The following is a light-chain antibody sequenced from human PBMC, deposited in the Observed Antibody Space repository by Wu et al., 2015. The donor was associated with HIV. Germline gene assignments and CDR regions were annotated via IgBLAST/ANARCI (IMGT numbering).Light chain of an antibody. CDR1: QVVSSNY. J-gene: IGKJ2*01. V-gene: IGKV3-20*01. CDR3: QQYGSSSYT. CDR2: GAS. Sequence: EIVLTQSPGTLSLSPGERATLSCRASQVVSSNYLAWYQQKPGQAPRLLIFGASSRATGIPDRISGSGSGTDFALTISRLEPEDFAVYYCQQYGSSSYTFGQGTKLEIK.